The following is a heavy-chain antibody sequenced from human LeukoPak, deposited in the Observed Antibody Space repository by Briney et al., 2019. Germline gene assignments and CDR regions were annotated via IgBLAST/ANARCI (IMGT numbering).Heavy chain of an antibody. D-gene: IGHD6-13*01. CDR3: ARGPIAAVAFFDY. CDR1: GYTFTNYA. Sequence: ASVKVSCKASGYTFTNYAIHWVRQAPGQRPEWMGWISAGTGDTRYLQRFQGRVTISRDASASAVYMELSSLTYEDTAVFYCARGPIAAVAFFDYWGQGTLVSVSA. J-gene: IGHJ4*02. CDR2: ISAGTGDT. V-gene: IGHV1-3*01.